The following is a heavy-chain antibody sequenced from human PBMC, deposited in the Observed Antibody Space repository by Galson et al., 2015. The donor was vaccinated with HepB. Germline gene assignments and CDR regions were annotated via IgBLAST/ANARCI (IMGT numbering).Heavy chain of an antibody. J-gene: IGHJ5*02. V-gene: IGHV1-46*01. Sequence: SVKVSCKASGYTFTSYYMHWVRQAPGQGLEWMGIINPSGGSTSYAQKFQGRVTMTRNTSISTAYMELSSLRSEDTAVYYCASVLTTVTWGQGTLVTVSS. CDR3: ASVLTTVT. CDR2: INPSGGST. D-gene: IGHD4-17*01. CDR1: GYTFTSYY.